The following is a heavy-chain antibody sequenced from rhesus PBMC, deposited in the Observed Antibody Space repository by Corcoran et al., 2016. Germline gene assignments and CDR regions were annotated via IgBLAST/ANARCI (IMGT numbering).Heavy chain of an antibody. CDR2: IYVSSGST. J-gene: IGHJ4*01. D-gene: IGHD1-26*01. CDR1: GYSISNGYD. V-gene: IGHV4-76*01. CDR3: ARGITSFDY. Sequence: QVQLQESGPGVVKPSETLSLTCAVSGYSISNGYDWSWIRQPPGKGLEWIGYIYVSSGSTNSNPSLRNRGTISKDTSKNQFSRKLSSVTAADTAVYYCARGITSFDYWGQGVLVTVSS.